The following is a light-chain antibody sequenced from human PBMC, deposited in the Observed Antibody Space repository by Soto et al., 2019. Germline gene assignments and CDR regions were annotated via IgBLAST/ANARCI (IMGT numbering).Light chain of an antibody. Sequence: QSAVTQPTSASGTPGQRVTISCSGSSSNIGSNTVNWYQQLPGTAPKLLIYGNNQRPSGVPDRFSGSKSGTSASLAITGLQSEDEGDSYCAPWDDSLNGWVFGGGTKLTVL. CDR2: GNN. CDR1: SSNIGSNT. J-gene: IGLJ3*02. CDR3: APWDDSLNGWV. V-gene: IGLV1-44*01.